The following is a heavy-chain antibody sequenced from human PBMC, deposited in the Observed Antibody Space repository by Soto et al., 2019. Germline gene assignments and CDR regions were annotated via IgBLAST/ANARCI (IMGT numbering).Heavy chain of an antibody. D-gene: IGHD6-13*01. CDR3: AKGILVRPSGTRTFEI. CDR2: IGGGDGST. CDR1: GFTFINYA. Sequence: EVQLLESGGGLVQPGGSLRLSCAASGFTFINYAMSWVRQAPGKGLEWVSTIGGGDGSTYYADSVKGRFTISRDNSNSAMYLQMDSLRVGDTAIYYCAKGILVRPSGTRTFEIWGQGTMVIVSS. V-gene: IGHV3-23*01. J-gene: IGHJ3*02.